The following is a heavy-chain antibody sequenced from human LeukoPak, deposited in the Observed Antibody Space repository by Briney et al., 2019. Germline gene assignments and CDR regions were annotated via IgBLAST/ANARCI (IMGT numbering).Heavy chain of an antibody. J-gene: IGHJ4*02. V-gene: IGHV3-23*01. CDR1: GFTFSSYA. CDR2: ISGSGDNT. D-gene: IGHD3-10*01. Sequence: GGSLRLSCAASGFTFSSYAMSWVRQVPGKGLEWVSVISGSGDNTYYADSVRGRFTISRDNSKNMLYLQMNSLRAEDTAVYYCAKYGSGSYFDYWGQGTLVTVSS. CDR3: AKYGSGSYFDY.